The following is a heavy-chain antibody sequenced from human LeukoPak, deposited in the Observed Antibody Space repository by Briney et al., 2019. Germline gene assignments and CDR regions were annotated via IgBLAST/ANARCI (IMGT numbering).Heavy chain of an antibody. CDR3: VRHVSGTYYRFDY. CDR1: GDSISSSNYF. V-gene: IGHV4-39*01. Sequence: SETLSLTCTVSGDSISSSNYFWGWIRQPLGKGLDWIVSLSSGGTTYYNGSLKSRVTVSVDTSKSQFSLKLNSVTAADTAVYYCVRHVSGTYYRFDYWGQGTLVTVSS. D-gene: IGHD1-26*01. CDR2: LSSGGTT. J-gene: IGHJ4*02.